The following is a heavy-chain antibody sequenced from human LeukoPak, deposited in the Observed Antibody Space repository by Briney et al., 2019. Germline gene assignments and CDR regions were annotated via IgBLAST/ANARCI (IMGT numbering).Heavy chain of an antibody. CDR2: IRSKANSYAT. J-gene: IGHJ4*02. CDR3: TRPSYDSSVSGVVY. CDR1: GFTFSGSA. D-gene: IGHD3-22*01. V-gene: IGHV3-73*01. Sequence: GGSLKLSCATSGFTFSGSAIHWVRQASGKGLEWVGRIRSKANSYATTDAASVKGRFIISRDDSKNTAYLQMNSLKTEDTAVYYCTRPSYDSSVSGVVYWGQGTLVTVSS.